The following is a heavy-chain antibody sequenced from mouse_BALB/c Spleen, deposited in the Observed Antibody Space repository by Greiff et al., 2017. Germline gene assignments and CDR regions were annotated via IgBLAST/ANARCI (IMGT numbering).Heavy chain of an antibody. CDR3: ARWLLRDAMDY. J-gene: IGHJ4*01. V-gene: IGHV3-2*02. CDR1: GYSITSDYA. D-gene: IGHD2-3*01. CDR2: ISYSGST. Sequence: EVQRVESGPGLVKPSQSLSLTCTVTGYSITSDYAWNWIRQFPGNKLEWMGYISYSGSTSYNPSLKSRISITRDTSKNQFFLQLNSVTTEDTATYYCARWLLRDAMDYWGQGTSVTVSS.